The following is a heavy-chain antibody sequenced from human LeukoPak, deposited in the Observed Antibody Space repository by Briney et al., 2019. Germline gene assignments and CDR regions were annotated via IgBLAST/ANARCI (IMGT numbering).Heavy chain of an antibody. D-gene: IGHD3-10*01. CDR2: INPNSGGT. J-gene: IGHJ4*02. Sequence: ASVKVSCKASGGTFSSYAISWVRQAPGQGLEWMGWINPNSGGTNYAQKFQGRVTMTRDTSISTAYMELSRLRSDDTAVYYCARDRGEFDYWGQGTLVTVSS. CDR1: GGTFSSYA. V-gene: IGHV1-2*02. CDR3: ARDRGEFDY.